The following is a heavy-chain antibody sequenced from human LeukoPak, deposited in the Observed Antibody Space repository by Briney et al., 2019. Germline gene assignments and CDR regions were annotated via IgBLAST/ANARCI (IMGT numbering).Heavy chain of an antibody. J-gene: IGHJ6*03. V-gene: IGHV3-48*01. CDR2: ISSSSSTI. CDR1: GFTFSINS. CDR3: ARSPEGYYYYYIDV. D-gene: IGHD1-14*01. Sequence: QPRGSLRLSCAASGFTFSINSMNWVRHAPGKGLEWVSYISSSSSTIYYADSVKGRFTISRDNAKNSLYLQMISLRAEDTAVYYCARSPEGYYYYYIDVWGKGTTVTVSS.